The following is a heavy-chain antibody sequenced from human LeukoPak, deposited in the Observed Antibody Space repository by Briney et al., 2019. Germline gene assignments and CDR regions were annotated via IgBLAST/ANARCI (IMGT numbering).Heavy chain of an antibody. CDR1: GLTFSSYS. J-gene: IGHJ4*02. D-gene: IGHD6-13*01. CDR3: ARESAAGRTRGDGFFDY. CDR2: ISSSSSYI. Sequence: GGSLRLSYAASGLTFSSYSLNWVRQAPGKGLEWVSSISSSSSYIFYADSVKGRFTISRDNAKNSLYLQMNSLRAEDTAVYYCARESAAGRTRGDGFFDYWGQGTLVTVSS. V-gene: IGHV3-21*01.